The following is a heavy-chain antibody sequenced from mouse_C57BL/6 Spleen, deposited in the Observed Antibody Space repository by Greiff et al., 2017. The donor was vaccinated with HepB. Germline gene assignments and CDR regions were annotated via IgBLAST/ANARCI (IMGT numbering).Heavy chain of an antibody. V-gene: IGHV14-4*01. D-gene: IGHD1-1*01. CDR2: IDPENGDT. J-gene: IGHJ3*01. Sequence: EVKLEESGAELVRPGASVKLSCTASGFNIKDDYMHWVKQRPEQGLEWIGWIDPENGDTEYASKFQGKATITADTSSNTAYLQLSSLTSEDTAVYYCTTGYYGSSLRSWFAYWGQGTLVTVSA. CDR3: TTGYYGSSLRSWFAY. CDR1: GFNIKDDY.